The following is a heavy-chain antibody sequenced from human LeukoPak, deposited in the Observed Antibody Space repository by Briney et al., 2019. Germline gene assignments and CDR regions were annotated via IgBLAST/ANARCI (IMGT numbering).Heavy chain of an antibody. V-gene: IGHV4-34*01. CDR2: INHSGST. D-gene: IGHD2-2*01. J-gene: IGHJ4*02. Sequence: PSETLSLTCAVYGGSFSGYYWSWIRQPPGKGLEWIGEINHSGSTNYNPSLKGRITISVDTSKNQFSLKLSSVTAADTAVYYCAGSRYCSSTSCSAFDYWGQGTLVTVSS. CDR3: AGSRYCSSTSCSAFDY. CDR1: GGSFSGYY.